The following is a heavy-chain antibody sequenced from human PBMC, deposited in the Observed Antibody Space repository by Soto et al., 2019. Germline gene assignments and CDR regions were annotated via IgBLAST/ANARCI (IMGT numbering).Heavy chain of an antibody. Sequence: SETLSLTCAVSGGSISSGGYSWSWIRQPPGKGLEWIGYIYHSGSTYYNPSLKSRVTISVDRSKNQFSLKLSSVTAADTAVYYGARGLSGSYSAFDPWGQGNLVTVSS. J-gene: IGHJ5*02. V-gene: IGHV4-30-2*01. CDR2: IYHSGST. D-gene: IGHD3-10*01. CDR1: GGSISSGGYS. CDR3: ARGLSGSYSAFDP.